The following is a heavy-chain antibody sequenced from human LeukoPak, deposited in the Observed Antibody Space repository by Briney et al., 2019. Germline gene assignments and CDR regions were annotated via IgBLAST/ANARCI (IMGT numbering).Heavy chain of an antibody. CDR3: ARSITMGWRGY. J-gene: IGHJ4*02. D-gene: IGHD3-10*01. CDR2: INPNSSAT. V-gene: IGHV1-2*02. Sequence: ASVKVSCKASGYTFTGYYVHWVRQVPGQGLEWMGWINPNSSATNFPQKFQGRVTLTRDTSISTAYMELSRLRSDDTAVYYCARSITMGWRGYWGQGTLVTVSS. CDR1: GYTFTGYY.